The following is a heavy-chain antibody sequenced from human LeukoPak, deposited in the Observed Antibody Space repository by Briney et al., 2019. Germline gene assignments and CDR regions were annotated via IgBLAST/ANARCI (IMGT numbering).Heavy chain of an antibody. D-gene: IGHD3-10*01. CDR2: IYSGGST. CDR3: ASMARPYYYYYYMDV. J-gene: IGHJ6*03. Sequence: GGSLRLSCAASGFTVSSNYMSWVRQAPGKGLEWVSVIYSGGSTYYADSVKGRFTISRDNSKNTLYLQMNSLRAEDTAVYYCASMARPYYYYYYMDVWGKGTTVTVSS. V-gene: IGHV3-53*01. CDR1: GFTVSSNY.